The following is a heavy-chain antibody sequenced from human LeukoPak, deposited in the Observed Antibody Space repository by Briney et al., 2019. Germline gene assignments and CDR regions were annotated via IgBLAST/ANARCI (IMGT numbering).Heavy chain of an antibody. V-gene: IGHV3-23*01. CDR2: ISGSGGST. CDR1: GFTFSSYA. CDR3: AKIPSVVPAAIIYFDY. Sequence: PGGSLRLSCAASGFTFSSYAMSWVRQAPGKGLEWVSAISGSGGSTYYADSVKGRFTISRDNSKNTLYLQMNSLRAEDTAVYYCAKIPSVVPAAIIYFDYWGQGTLVTVSS. J-gene: IGHJ4*02. D-gene: IGHD2-2*01.